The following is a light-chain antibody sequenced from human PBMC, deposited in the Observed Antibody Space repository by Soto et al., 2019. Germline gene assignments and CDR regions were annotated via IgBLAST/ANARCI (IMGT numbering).Light chain of an antibody. V-gene: IGKV3-15*01. J-gene: IGKJ1*01. CDR3: QQYNNWWT. Sequence: TVMTQSPATLSVSPGERATLSCRASESVSSNLAWYQQKPGQAPSLLIYDASTRATGIPARFSGSGSGTEFTLTISSLQSEDFALYYCQQYNNWWTFGQGTKVEI. CDR2: DAS. CDR1: ESVSSN.